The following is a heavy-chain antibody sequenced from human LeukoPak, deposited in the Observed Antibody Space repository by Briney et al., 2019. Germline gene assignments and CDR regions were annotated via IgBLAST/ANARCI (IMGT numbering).Heavy chain of an antibody. J-gene: IGHJ4*02. Sequence: ASVKVSCKASGYTFTSYGISWVRQAPGQGVEWMGWISAYNGNTNYAQKLQGRVTMTTDTSTSTAYMELRSLRSDDTAVYYCARVVYCSGGSCYRENDYWGQGTLVTVSS. CDR3: ARVVYCSGGSCYRENDY. CDR1: GYTFTSYG. V-gene: IGHV1-18*01. CDR2: ISAYNGNT. D-gene: IGHD2-15*01.